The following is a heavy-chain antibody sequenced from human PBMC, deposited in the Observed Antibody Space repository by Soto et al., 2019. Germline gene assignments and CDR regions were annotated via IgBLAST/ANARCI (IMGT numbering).Heavy chain of an antibody. Sequence: SVKVSCKASGGTFSSYTISWVRQAPGQGLEWMGRIIPILGIANYAQKFQGRVTITADKSTSTAYMELSSLRSEDTAVYYCARAPGYSSGWYIDYWGKGTLVTVS. CDR3: ARAPGYSSGWYIDY. V-gene: IGHV1-69*02. J-gene: IGHJ4*02. D-gene: IGHD6-19*01. CDR1: GGTFSSYT. CDR2: IIPILGIA.